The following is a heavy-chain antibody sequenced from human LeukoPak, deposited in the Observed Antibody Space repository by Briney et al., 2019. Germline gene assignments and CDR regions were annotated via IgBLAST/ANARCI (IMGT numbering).Heavy chain of an antibody. Sequence: GESLKISCKGSGYSFTSYWIGWVRQMPGKGLEWMGIIYPGDSDTRYSPSFQGQVTISANKSISTAYLQWSSLKASDTAMYYCARLPYDILTLGYFDYWGQGTLVTVSS. CDR2: IYPGDSDT. CDR1: GYSFTSYW. J-gene: IGHJ4*02. CDR3: ARLPYDILTLGYFDY. V-gene: IGHV5-51*01. D-gene: IGHD3-9*01.